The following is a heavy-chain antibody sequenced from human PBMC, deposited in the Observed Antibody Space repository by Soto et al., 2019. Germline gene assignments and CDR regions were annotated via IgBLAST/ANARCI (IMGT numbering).Heavy chain of an antibody. D-gene: IGHD7-27*01. CDR2: MSYTGST. CDR3: ARAGGTGLY. V-gene: IGHV4-61*01. Sequence: QVHLQESGPGLVKPSETLSLTCSVSGGSVSRGNFYWTWIRQPPGKGLEWIGYMSYTGSTSYNPSLKSRVNISVDSSKNEFSLRLDSVTAADTAVYYCARAGGTGLYWGQGTLVTVSS. J-gene: IGHJ4*02. CDR1: GGSVSRGNFY.